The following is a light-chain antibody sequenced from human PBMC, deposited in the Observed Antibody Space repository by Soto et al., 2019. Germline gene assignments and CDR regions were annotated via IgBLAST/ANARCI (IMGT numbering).Light chain of an antibody. CDR3: QHYTLASGP. CDR2: SAS. Sequence: IQLTQSPSTVSASVGDSVTISCRASHAIFTYLAWYQHKPGKDPRLLIFSASSLQTGVPPRFRGSGSGTDFTLTISSLQPDDVGLYYCQHYTLASGPFGQGTRV. J-gene: IGKJ1*01. CDR1: HAIFTY. V-gene: IGKV1-5*01.